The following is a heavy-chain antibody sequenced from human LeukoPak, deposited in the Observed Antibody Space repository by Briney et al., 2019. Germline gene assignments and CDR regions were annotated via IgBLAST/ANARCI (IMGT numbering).Heavy chain of an antibody. D-gene: IGHD2-15*01. CDR1: GFTFSSYA. Sequence: GGSLRLSCAASGFTFSSYAMHWVRQAPGKGLEWVAVISYDGSNKYYADSVKGRFTISRDNSKNTLYLQMNSLRAEDTAVYYCARADGGGIVVVVAAKADAFDIWGQGTMVTVSS. V-gene: IGHV3-30-3*01. J-gene: IGHJ3*02. CDR3: ARADGGGIVVVVAAKADAFDI. CDR2: ISYDGSNK.